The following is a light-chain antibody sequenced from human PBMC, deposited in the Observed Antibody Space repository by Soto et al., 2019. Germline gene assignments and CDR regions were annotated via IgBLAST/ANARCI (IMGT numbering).Light chain of an antibody. CDR2: AAS. Sequence: AIKLTQSPSSLSASVGDRVTITCRASQGIRSALGWYQQKPGKVPKLLIYAASTLQSGVPSRFSGSGFGTDFTLTINSLQPEDFATYYCLLDYAYFWAFGQGTKVDIK. CDR1: QGIRSA. J-gene: IGKJ1*01. V-gene: IGKV1-6*01. CDR3: LLDYAYFWA.